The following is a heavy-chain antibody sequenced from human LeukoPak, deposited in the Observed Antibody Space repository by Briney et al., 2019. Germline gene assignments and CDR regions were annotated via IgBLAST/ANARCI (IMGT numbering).Heavy chain of an antibody. CDR3: AKDSPYYYDSSGYFFDY. J-gene: IGHJ4*02. D-gene: IGHD3-22*01. Sequence: GGSLRLSCAASGFTFSSYAMSWVRQAPGKGLEWVSAISGRGGTTYYADSVKGRFTISRDNSKNTLYLQMNSLRAEDTAVYYCAKDSPYYYDSSGYFFDYWGQGTLVTVSS. CDR1: GFTFSSYA. CDR2: ISGRGGTT. V-gene: IGHV3-23*01.